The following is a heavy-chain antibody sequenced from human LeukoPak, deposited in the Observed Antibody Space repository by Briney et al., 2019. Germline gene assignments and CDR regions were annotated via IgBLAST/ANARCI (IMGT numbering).Heavy chain of an antibody. CDR3: AARPFGPWGWFDP. V-gene: IGHV4-34*01. D-gene: IGHD3-10*01. J-gene: IGHJ5*02. CDR2: INHSGST. Sequence: PSETLSLTCAVYCGSFSGYYWSWIRQPPGKGLEWIGEINHSGSTNYNPSLKSRVTISVDTSKNQFSLKLSSVTAADTAVYYCAARPFGPWGWFDPWGQGTLVTVSS. CDR1: CGSFSGYY.